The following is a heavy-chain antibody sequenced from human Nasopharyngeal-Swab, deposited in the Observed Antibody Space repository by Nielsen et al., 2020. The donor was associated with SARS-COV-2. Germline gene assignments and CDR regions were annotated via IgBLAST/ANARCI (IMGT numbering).Heavy chain of an antibody. Sequence: GGSLRLSCVASGYSFRTYGMSWVRQAPGKGLEWVSAISGSGGSTYYADSVTGRFTISRDNSKNTLYLQMNSRRAEDTAVYYCAKDSGGQFDPWGQGTLVTVSS. J-gene: IGHJ5*02. CDR3: AKDSGGQFDP. CDR1: GYSFRTYG. CDR2: ISGSGGST. D-gene: IGHD3-10*01. V-gene: IGHV3-23*01.